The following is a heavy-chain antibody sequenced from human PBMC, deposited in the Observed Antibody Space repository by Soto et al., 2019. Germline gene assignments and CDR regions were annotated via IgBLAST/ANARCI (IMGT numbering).Heavy chain of an antibody. J-gene: IGHJ3*02. CDR1: GCSISSYF. CDR3: ARDHKEAFDI. V-gene: IGHV4-59*01. Sequence: QVLLQESGPGLLKPSETLSLTCTVSGCSISSYFLNWIRQAPGKVLEWIGYMYFNESTNYNPSLTSRVTISLDTSKSLFSLKRNSVTAADTAVYYCARDHKEAFDIWGQGTLVTVSS. CDR2: MYFNEST.